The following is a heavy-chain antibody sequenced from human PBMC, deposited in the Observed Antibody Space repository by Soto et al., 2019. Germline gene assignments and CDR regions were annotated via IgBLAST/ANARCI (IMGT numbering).Heavy chain of an antibody. Sequence: SETLSLTCSVSGGSISSYYWSWIRQPPGKGLEWIGFIYHSETTNYNPSLKSRVTISVDTPKNLFSLKLSSVTAADTAMYYCARLGLYSCGSGSCYPGYFDSWGQGTLVTVSS. CDR2: IYHSETT. J-gene: IGHJ4*02. V-gene: IGHV4-59*08. D-gene: IGHD3-10*01. CDR3: ARLGLYSCGSGSCYPGYFDS. CDR1: GGSISSYY.